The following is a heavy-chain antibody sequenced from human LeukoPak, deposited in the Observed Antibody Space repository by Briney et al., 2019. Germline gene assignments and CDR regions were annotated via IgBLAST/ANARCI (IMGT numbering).Heavy chain of an antibody. CDR2: ISSSSSNI. CDR3: ARDSSGAYYDFWSGYFYYMDV. V-gene: IGHV3-21*01. D-gene: IGHD3-3*01. CDR1: GFTFSSYS. Sequence: GGSLRLSCAASGFTFSSYSMNWVRQAPGKGLEWVSSISSSSSNIYYADSVKGRFTISRDNAKNSLYLQMNSLRAEDTAVYYCARDSSGAYYDFWSGYFYYMDVWGKGTTVTVSS. J-gene: IGHJ6*03.